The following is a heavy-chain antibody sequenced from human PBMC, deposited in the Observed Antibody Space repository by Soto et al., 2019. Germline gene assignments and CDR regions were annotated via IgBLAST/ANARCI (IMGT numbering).Heavy chain of an antibody. D-gene: IGHD4-17*01. CDR1: GFTFDDYA. J-gene: IGHJ5*02. Sequence: EVQLVESGGGLVQPGRSLRLSCAASGFTFDDYAMHWVRQAPGKGLEWVSGISWNSGSIGYADSVKGRFTISRDNAKNSLYLQMNSLRAEGTALYYCAVTTSGWFDPWGQGTLVTVSS. V-gene: IGHV3-9*01. CDR3: AVTTSGWFDP. CDR2: ISWNSGSI.